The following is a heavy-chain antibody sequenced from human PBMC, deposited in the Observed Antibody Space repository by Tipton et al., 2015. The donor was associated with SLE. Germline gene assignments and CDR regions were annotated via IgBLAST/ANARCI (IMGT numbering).Heavy chain of an antibody. V-gene: IGHV3-23*01. Sequence: SLRLSCAASGFTVSNNYMSWVRQAPGKGLEWVSAISSSGGYTYFADSLKGRFTISRDNSKNTLYLQMNSLRAEDTAVYYCAKDKRPTVTTRYDYYYGMDVWGQGTTVTVSS. CDR2: ISSSGGYT. D-gene: IGHD4-17*01. CDR3: AKDKRPTVTTRYDYYYGMDV. J-gene: IGHJ6*02. CDR1: GFTVSNNY.